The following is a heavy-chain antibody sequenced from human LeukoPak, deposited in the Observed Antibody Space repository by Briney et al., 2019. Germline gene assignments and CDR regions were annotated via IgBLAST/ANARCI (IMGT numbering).Heavy chain of an antibody. CDR3: ARVTGMRYFDS. V-gene: IGHV4-4*07. CDR1: GGSVSTYY. Sequence: SETLSLTCNVSGGSVSTYYWSWIRQPAGKGLEWIGRIYTSGSTSYNPSLKSRVTMSEDTSKNQFSLKLTSLTAADTAVYYCARVTGMRYFDSWGPGTLVTVSS. CDR2: IYTSGST. D-gene: IGHD3-9*01. J-gene: IGHJ4*02.